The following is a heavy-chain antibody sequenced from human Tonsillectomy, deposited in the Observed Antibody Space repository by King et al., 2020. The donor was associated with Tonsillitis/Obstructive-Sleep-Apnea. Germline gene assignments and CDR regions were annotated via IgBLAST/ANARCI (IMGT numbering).Heavy chain of an antibody. D-gene: IGHD2-15*01. Sequence: VQLVESGGGLVQPGRSLRLSCAASGFTFDDYAMHWVRQAPGKGLEWVSGISWNSGSIGYADSVRGRFTISRDNAKNSLYLQMNTLRAEDTALYYCAKGGGRGVVVPNWFDPWGQGTLVTVSS. CDR2: ISWNSGSI. V-gene: IGHV3-9*01. J-gene: IGHJ5*02. CDR1: GFTFDDYA. CDR3: AKGGGRGVVVPNWFDP.